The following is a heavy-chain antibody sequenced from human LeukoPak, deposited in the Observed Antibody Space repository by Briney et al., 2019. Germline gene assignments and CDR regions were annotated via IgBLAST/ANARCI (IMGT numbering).Heavy chain of an antibody. V-gene: IGHV4-34*01. CDR1: GGSFSGYY. CDR2: IDHSGST. J-gene: IGHJ2*01. CDR3: ARVLEGSSGQHWYFDL. Sequence: SETLSLTCAVYGGSFSGYYWSWIRQPPGKGLEWIGEIDHSGSTNYNPSLKSRVTMSVATSKNQFSLRLSSVTAADTAAYYCARVLEGSSGQHWYFDLWGRGTLVTVSS. D-gene: IGHD6-19*01.